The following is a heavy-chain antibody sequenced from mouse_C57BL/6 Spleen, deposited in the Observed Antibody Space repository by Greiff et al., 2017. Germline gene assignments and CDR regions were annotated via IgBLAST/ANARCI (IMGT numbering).Heavy chain of an antibody. Sequence: QVQLQQPGAELVKPGASVKLSCKASGYTFTSYWMHWVKQRPGQGLEWIGMIHPNSGSTNYNEKFKSKATLTVDKSSSTAYMQLSSLTSEDSAVYYCARLGGSSGLDYWGQGTTLTVSS. CDR3: ARLGGSSGLDY. CDR1: GYTFTSYW. CDR2: IHPNSGST. D-gene: IGHD3-2*02. V-gene: IGHV1-64*01. J-gene: IGHJ2*01.